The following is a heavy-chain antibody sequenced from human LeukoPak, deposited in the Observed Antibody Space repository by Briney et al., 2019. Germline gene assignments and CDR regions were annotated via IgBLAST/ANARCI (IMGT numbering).Heavy chain of an antibody. CDR2: LSYNGTNA. Sequence: PGRSLRLSCVASGFNFDVYGMHWVRQAPGKGLEWVALLSYNGTNAYYADSVKGRFTISRDNAKNSLYLQMNSLRAEDTAVYYCARGRFGSSSEDYYYMDVWGKGTTVTVSS. D-gene: IGHD6-6*01. J-gene: IGHJ6*03. CDR1: GFNFDVYG. V-gene: IGHV3-30*03. CDR3: ARGRFGSSSEDYYYMDV.